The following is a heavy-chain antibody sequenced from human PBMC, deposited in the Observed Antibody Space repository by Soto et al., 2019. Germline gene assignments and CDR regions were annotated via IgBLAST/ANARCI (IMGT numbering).Heavy chain of an antibody. CDR1: GGAISSSSYF. J-gene: IGHJ4*02. Sequence: QLQLQESGPGLLRPSETLSLTCNVSGGAISSSSYFWGWVRQPPGKTLEWIGHILYSGTTHYNESLKSRVTISVDTSKNQFSLRLNSVTPGVTAVYYCARGGGYYGVLFDYWGQGTLVPVSS. D-gene: IGHD4-17*01. CDR2: ILYSGTT. CDR3: ARGGGYYGVLFDY. V-gene: IGHV4-39*01.